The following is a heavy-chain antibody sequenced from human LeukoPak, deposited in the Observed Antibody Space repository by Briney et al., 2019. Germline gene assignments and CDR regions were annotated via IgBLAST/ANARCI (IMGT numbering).Heavy chain of an antibody. D-gene: IGHD5-12*01. J-gene: IGHJ3*02. V-gene: IGHV3-48*04. CDR2: ISSSSGTI. CDR3: ARAPRYSGSGGDAFDI. CDR1: GFTFSSYA. Sequence: GGSLRLSCAASGFTFSSYAMSWVRQAPGKGLEWVSYISSSSGTIYYADSVKGRFTISRDNAKNSLYLQMNSLRAEDTAVYYCARAPRYSGSGGDAFDIWGQGTMVTVSS.